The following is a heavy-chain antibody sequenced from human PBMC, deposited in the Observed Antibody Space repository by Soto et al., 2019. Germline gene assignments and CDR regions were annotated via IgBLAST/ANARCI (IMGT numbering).Heavy chain of an antibody. J-gene: IGHJ4*02. CDR2: ITSNGRAM. CDR1: GFTFSDYY. Sequence: LRLSCAASGFTFSDYYMSWIRHAPGKGLEWISYITSNGRAMSYADSVKGRFTISRDNAANSLYLQMNSLRVEDTAFYYCAREVSGSYSTFDSWGQGILVTVSS. CDR3: AREVSGSYSTFDS. D-gene: IGHD6-19*01. V-gene: IGHV3-11*01.